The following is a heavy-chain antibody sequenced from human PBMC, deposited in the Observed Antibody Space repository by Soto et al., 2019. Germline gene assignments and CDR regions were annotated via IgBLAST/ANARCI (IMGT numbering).Heavy chain of an antibody. CDR2: IYTSGST. J-gene: IGHJ6*02. CDR1: GGSISSYY. V-gene: IGHV4-4*07. D-gene: IGHD2-15*01. CDR3: ARDMVVVAATGGDYYYYGMDV. Sequence: SETLSLTCTVSGGSISSYYWSWIRQPAGKGLGWIGRIYTSGSTNYNPSLKSRVTMSVDTSKNQFSLKLSSVTAADTAVYYCARDMVVVAATGGDYYYYGMDVWGQGTTVTVSS.